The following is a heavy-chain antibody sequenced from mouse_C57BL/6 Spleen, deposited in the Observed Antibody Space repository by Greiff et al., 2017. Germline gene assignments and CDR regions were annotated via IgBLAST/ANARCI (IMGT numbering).Heavy chain of an antibody. CDR2: IWSGGST. CDR1: GFSLTSYG. D-gene: IGHD1-1*01. CDR3: AKNANYYGSSYHFDY. Sequence: QVQLKESGPGLVQPSQSLSITCTVSGFSLTSYGVHWVRQPPGKGLEWLGVIWSGGSTDYNAAFISRLSISKDNSKSQVFFKMNSLQADDTAIYYCAKNANYYGSSYHFDYWGQGTTLTVSS. V-gene: IGHV2-4*01. J-gene: IGHJ2*01.